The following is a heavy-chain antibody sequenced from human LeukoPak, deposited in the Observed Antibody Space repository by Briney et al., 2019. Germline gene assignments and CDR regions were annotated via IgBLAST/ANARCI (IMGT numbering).Heavy chain of an antibody. CDR3: ARHPCSGGSCPLDYYYYYGMDV. V-gene: IGHV4-39*01. J-gene: IGHJ6*02. CDR1: GGSISSSSYY. Sequence: SETLSLTCTVSGGSISSSSYYWGWIRQPPGKGLEWIGSIYYSGSTYYNPSLKSRVTISVDTSKNQLSLKLRSVTAADTAVYYCARHPCSGGSCPLDYYYYYGMDVWGQGTTVTVSS. CDR2: IYYSGST. D-gene: IGHD2-15*01.